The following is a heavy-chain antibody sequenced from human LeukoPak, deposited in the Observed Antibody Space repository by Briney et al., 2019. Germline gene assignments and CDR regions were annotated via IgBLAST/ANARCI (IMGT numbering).Heavy chain of an antibody. Sequence: SETLSLTCTVSGGSISSYYWSWIRQPAGKGLEWIGRIYTSGSTNYNPSLKSRVTMSVDTSKNQFSLKLSSVTAADTAVYYCARERCSSTSCYLSWFDPWGQGTLVTASS. V-gene: IGHV4-4*07. J-gene: IGHJ5*02. CDR1: GGSISSYY. CDR3: ARERCSSTSCYLSWFDP. D-gene: IGHD2-2*01. CDR2: IYTSGST.